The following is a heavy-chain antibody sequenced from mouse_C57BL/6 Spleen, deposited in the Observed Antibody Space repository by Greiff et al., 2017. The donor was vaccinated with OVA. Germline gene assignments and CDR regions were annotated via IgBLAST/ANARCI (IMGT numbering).Heavy chain of an antibody. V-gene: IGHV1-9*01. D-gene: IGHD2-13*01. J-gene: IGHJ3*01. CDR3: ARWGGDCVSTLAY. Sequence: VQLQQSGAELVKPGASVKISCKASGYTFTGYWIHWVKQRPGHGLEWIGEILPGSGSTNYNEKFKGKATFTADTSSNTAYMQLSSLTSEDSAVYYCARWGGDCVSTLAYWGQGTLVTVSA. CDR2: ILPGSGST. CDR1: GYTFTGYW.